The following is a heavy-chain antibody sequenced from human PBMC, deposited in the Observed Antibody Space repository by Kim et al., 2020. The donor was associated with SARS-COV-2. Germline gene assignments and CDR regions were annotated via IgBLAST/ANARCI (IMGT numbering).Heavy chain of an antibody. CDR1: GYTFTSYG. V-gene: IGHV1-18*04. D-gene: IGHD6-19*01. CDR2: ISAYNGNT. J-gene: IGHJ6*02. Sequence: ASVKVSCKASGYTFTSYGISWVRQAPGQGLEWMGWISAYNGNTNYAQKLQGRVTMTTDTSTSTAYMELRSLRSDNTAVYYCARGSSGWYTDVYYYYYYGMDVWGQGTTVTVSS. CDR3: ARGSSGWYTDVYYYYYYGMDV.